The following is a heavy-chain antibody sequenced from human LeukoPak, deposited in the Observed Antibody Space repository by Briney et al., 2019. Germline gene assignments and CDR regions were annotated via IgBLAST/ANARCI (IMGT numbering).Heavy chain of an antibody. D-gene: IGHD4-17*01. Sequence: PSETLSLTCSVSGGSVNSFFWSWIRQSPGKPLEWIAYITYSGSANYKPSLKSRVTISLDTSKNQVSLRLTSVTAADTAVYYCARVFRGAVTSNWFDPWGQGTLVTVSS. J-gene: IGHJ5*02. CDR3: ARVFRGAVTSNWFDP. CDR2: ITYSGSA. V-gene: IGHV4-59*02. CDR1: GGSVNSFF.